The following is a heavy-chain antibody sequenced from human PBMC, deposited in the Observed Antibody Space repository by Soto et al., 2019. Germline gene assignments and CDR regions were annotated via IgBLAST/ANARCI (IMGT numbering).Heavy chain of an antibody. CDR2: INPTDSDT. CDR1: GYIFTTYW. J-gene: IGHJ4*02. Sequence: EVQLVQSGAEVKTPGESLKISCKASGYIFTTYWIAWVRQMPGKGLEWIGIINPTDSDTRYSPSFQGQVTISADKSISTPYLQWRSLKASDTAIYYWARQWNFDYWGQGTLVTVSS. D-gene: IGHD5-12*01. CDR3: ARQWNFDY. V-gene: IGHV5-51*01.